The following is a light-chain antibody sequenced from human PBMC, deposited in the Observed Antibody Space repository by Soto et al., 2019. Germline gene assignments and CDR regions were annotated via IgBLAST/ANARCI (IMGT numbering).Light chain of an antibody. CDR1: SSDVGGYNY. J-gene: IGLJ1*01. V-gene: IGLV2-11*01. Sequence: QSVLTQPRSVSRSPGQSVTISCTGTSSDVGGYNYVSWYQQHPGKAPKLMIYDVSKRPSGVPDRFSGSKSGNTASLTISGLQAEDEADYYCCSYAGSYPTLYVFGTGTKVTVL. CDR2: DVS. CDR3: CSYAGSYPTLYV.